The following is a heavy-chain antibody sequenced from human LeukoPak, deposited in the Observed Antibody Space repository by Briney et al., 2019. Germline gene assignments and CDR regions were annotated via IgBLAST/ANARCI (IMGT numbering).Heavy chain of an antibody. Sequence: GESLMISCKGSGYSCTSYWICWVRQMAGKRLEWLGIIYPGDSDTSYSPSFQGQVTISADKSISTAYLQWSSLKASDTAMYYCASTSYSYGRIYFDYWGQGTLVTVSS. J-gene: IGHJ4*02. CDR2: IYPGDSDT. D-gene: IGHD5-18*01. CDR1: GYSCTSYW. V-gene: IGHV5-51*01. CDR3: ASTSYSYGRIYFDY.